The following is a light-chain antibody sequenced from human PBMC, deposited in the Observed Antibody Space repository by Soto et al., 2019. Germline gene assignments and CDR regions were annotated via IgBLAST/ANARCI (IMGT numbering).Light chain of an antibody. V-gene: IGLV2-11*01. J-gene: IGLJ1*01. Sequence: QSVLTQPGSVCGSPGQTVTISCTGSSSDVGSSNYMSWYQQHPGEAPKLVIYDVAQRPSGVPDRLSGSRSGKTASLTISGLQPDDEADYYCCSYAGSDTLIFGSGTTVTVL. CDR1: SSDVGSSNY. CDR3: CSYAGSDTLI. CDR2: DVA.